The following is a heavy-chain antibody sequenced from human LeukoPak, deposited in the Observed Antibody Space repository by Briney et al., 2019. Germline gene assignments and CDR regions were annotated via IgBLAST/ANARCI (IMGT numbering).Heavy chain of an antibody. CDR1: GFTFSNYA. CDR2: IPYDESYK. V-gene: IGHV3-30*04. CDR3: ARGTLNIPGEHGAFDY. D-gene: IGHD1-14*01. J-gene: IGHJ4*02. Sequence: RGSLRLSCAASGFTFSNYAMHWVRQVPGKGLEWVAVIPYDESYKNYADSVKGRFTISRDNAKNSLYLQMNSLRAEDTAVYYCARGTLNIPGEHGAFDYWGQGTLVTVSS.